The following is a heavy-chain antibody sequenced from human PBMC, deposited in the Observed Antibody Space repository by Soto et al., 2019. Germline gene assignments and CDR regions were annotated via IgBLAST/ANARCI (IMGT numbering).Heavy chain of an antibody. CDR1: GGSISSYY. CDR3: ARGGGYYDSINYYGRHYFDY. V-gene: IGHV4-59*01. Sequence: SETLSLTCTVSGGSISSYYWSWIRQPPGKGLEWIGYIYYSGSTNYNPSLKSRVTISVDTSKNQFSLKLSSVTAADTAVYYCARGGGYYDSINYYGRHYFDYWGQGTPVPVSS. CDR2: IYYSGST. J-gene: IGHJ4*02. D-gene: IGHD3-22*01.